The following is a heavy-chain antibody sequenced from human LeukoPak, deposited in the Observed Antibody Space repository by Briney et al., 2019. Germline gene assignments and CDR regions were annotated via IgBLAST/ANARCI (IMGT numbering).Heavy chain of an antibody. Sequence: TGGSLRLSCAASGFTFTSHWMSWVRQAPGKGLEWGARMNLDGSEKYYVDSVKGRFTISRDNAKTTLYLEMNSLRAEDTAVYYCARDATYCTNGVCYTRFDYWGQGTLVTVSS. CDR2: MNLDGSEK. D-gene: IGHD2-8*01. V-gene: IGHV3-7*01. J-gene: IGHJ4*02. CDR1: GFTFTSHW. CDR3: ARDATYCTNGVCYTRFDY.